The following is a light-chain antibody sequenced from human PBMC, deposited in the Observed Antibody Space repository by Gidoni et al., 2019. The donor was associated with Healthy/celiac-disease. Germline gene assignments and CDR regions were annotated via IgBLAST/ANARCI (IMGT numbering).Light chain of an antibody. CDR2: DAS. Sequence: EIVFTQSPATLSLSPGESATLSCRASRIVSSYLAWYQRKPGQAPSLLIYDASNRATGIPARFSGSESGTDFTLTISSLEPEDFAVYYCQQRSNWPYTFGQGTKLEIK. CDR3: QQRSNWPYT. V-gene: IGKV3-11*01. J-gene: IGKJ2*01. CDR1: RIVSSY.